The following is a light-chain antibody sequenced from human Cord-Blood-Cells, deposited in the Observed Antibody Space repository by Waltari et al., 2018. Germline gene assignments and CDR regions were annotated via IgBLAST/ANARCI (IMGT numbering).Light chain of an antibody. CDR2: SNS. V-gene: IGLV1-44*01. CDR3: AAWDDSLNGWV. CDR1: SSNIGSNT. Sequence: QSVLTQPPSASGTPGQRVTISCSGSSSNIGSNTVNWYHQLPGTAPNLLIYSNSQRPSGVPDRFSGSKSGTSASLAISGLQSEDEADYYCAAWDDSLNGWVFGGGTKLTVL. J-gene: IGLJ3*02.